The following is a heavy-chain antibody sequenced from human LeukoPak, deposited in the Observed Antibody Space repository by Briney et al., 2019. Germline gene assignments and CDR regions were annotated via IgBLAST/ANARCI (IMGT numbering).Heavy chain of an antibody. V-gene: IGHV3-11*01. D-gene: IGHD3-10*01. Sequence: GGSLRLSCAASGFIFSDYYMTWIRQAQGKGLEWVSYISSSGGITYYADSVKGRFTISRDNAKNSLYLEMNSLRDDDTAVYFCARTGGAGSPSDTWGQGTLVTASS. CDR3: ARTGGAGSPSDT. CDR2: ISSSGGIT. CDR1: GFIFSDYY. J-gene: IGHJ5*02.